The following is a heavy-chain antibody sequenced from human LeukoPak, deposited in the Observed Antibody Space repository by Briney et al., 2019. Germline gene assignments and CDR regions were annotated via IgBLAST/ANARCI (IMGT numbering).Heavy chain of an antibody. D-gene: IGHD2-21*01. CDR3: ARDHRGIYSPFDY. CDR2: IRYDGSNK. Sequence: AGGSLRLSCAASGFTFSSYGMHWVRQAPGKGLEWVAFIRYDGSNKYYADSVKGRFTISRDNSKNTLYLQTNSLRAEDTAVYYCARDHRGIYSPFDYWGQGTLVTVSS. J-gene: IGHJ4*02. V-gene: IGHV3-30*02. CDR1: GFTFSSYG.